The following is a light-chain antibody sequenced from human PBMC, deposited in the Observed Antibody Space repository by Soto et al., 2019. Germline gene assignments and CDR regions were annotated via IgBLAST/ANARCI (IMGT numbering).Light chain of an antibody. V-gene: IGKV1-5*03. CDR1: QTISNW. J-gene: IGKJ1*01. Sequence: DIQMTQSPSALSASVGARVSITCRASQTISNWLAWYQQKPGKAPKLLIYKASSLESGVPSRFSGSGSGTEFTLTISSLQPDDFATYYCQQYKRYSRTFGQGTQVDI. CDR3: QQYKRYSRT. CDR2: KAS.